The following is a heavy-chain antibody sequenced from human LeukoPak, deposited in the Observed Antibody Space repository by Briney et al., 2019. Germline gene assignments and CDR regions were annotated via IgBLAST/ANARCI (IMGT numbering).Heavy chain of an antibody. V-gene: IGHV3-21*01. J-gene: IGHJ4*02. CDR2: ISSSSTYI. Sequence: KPGGSLRLSCAASGFTFISYNMNWVRQAPGKGLEWVSSISSSSTYIYYADSVKGRFTISRDNAKNSLCLQMNSLRAEDTAVYYCARDPPSFALWGQGTLVTVSS. D-gene: IGHD3-3*02. CDR3: ARDPPSFAL. CDR1: GFTFISYN.